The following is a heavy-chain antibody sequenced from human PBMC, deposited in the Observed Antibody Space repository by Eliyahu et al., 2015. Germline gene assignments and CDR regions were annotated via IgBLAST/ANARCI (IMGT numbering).Heavy chain of an antibody. CDR1: XXXFSSYT. J-gene: IGHJ4*02. CDR3: ARGQAMATILSY. V-gene: IGHV3-48*04. CDR2: ISSSSSSI. Sequence: EVQLVESGGGLVQPGGSLRXSXAASXXXFSSYTLXWVRQAPGKGLXWVSYISSSSSSIYYADSVKGRFTISRDNAKNSLYLQMNSLRAEDTAVYYCARGQAMATILSYWGRGTLVTVSS. D-gene: IGHD5-24*01.